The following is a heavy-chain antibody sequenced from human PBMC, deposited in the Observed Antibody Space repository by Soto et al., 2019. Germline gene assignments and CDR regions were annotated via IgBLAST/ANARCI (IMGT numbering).Heavy chain of an antibody. CDR3: ANLMVRGVIIRSQPFDY. CDR2: ISGSGGST. CDR1: GFTFSSYA. Sequence: GGSLRLSCAASGFTFSSYAMSWVRQAPGKGLEWVSAISGSGGSTYYADSVKGRFTISRDNSKNTLYLQMNSLRAEDTAVYYCANLMVRGVIIRSQPFDYWGQGTLVTVSS. D-gene: IGHD3-10*01. J-gene: IGHJ4*02. V-gene: IGHV3-23*01.